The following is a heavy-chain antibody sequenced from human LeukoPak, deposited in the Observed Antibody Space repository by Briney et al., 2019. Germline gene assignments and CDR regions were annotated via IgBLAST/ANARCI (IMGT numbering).Heavy chain of an antibody. CDR3: ARGPCGGDCSIDY. J-gene: IGHJ4*02. V-gene: IGHV3-66*01. CDR1: GFTVSSNY. CDR2: IYSGGST. Sequence: PGGSLRLSCAASGFTVSSNYMSWVRQAPGKGLEWVSVIYSGGSTYYADSVKGRFTISRDNSKNTLYLQMNSLRAEDTAVYYCARGPCGGDCSIDYWGQGTLVTVSS. D-gene: IGHD2-21*02.